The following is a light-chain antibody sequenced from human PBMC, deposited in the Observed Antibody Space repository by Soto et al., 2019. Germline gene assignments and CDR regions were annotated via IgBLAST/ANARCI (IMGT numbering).Light chain of an antibody. J-gene: IGLJ2*01. CDR1: KLGDKH. Sequence: SYELTQPPSVSVSPGQTASITCSGDKLGDKHASWYQQKPGQSPVLVIYEDSQRPSGIPERFSGSNSGNTATLTISGTQATDEADYYCQAWDRSTVVFGGGTKVTVL. CDR3: QAWDRSTVV. CDR2: EDS. V-gene: IGLV3-1*01.